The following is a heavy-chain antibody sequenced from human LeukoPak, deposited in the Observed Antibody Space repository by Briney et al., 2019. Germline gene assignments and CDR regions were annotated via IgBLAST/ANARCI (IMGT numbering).Heavy chain of an antibody. J-gene: IGHJ6*03. CDR1: GFTFDDYG. CDR3: AREGTSGYSGYDYSGYYYYMDV. D-gene: IGHD5-12*01. Sequence: GGSLRLSCAASGFTFDDYGMSWVRQAPGKGLEWVSGINWNGGSTGYADSVKGRFTISRDNAKNSLYLQMNSLRAEDTALYYCAREGTSGYSGYDYSGYYYYMDVWGKGTTVTVSS. CDR2: INWNGGST. V-gene: IGHV3-20*04.